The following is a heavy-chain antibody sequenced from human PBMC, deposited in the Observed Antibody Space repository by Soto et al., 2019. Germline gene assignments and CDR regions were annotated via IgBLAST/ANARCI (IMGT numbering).Heavy chain of an antibody. CDR3: ARDGDSYDSSGQNGY. CDR1: GGTFSSYA. J-gene: IGHJ4*02. CDR2: IIPIFGTA. D-gene: IGHD3-22*01. V-gene: IGHV1-69*13. Sequence: SVKVSCKASGGTFSSYAISWVRQAPGQGLEWMGGIIPIFGTANYAQKFQGRVTITADESTSTAYMELSSLRSEDTAVYYCARDGDSYDSSGQNGYWGQGTLVTVSS.